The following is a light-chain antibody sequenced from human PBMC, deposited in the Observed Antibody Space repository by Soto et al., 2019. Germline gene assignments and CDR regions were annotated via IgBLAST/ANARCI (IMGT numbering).Light chain of an antibody. Sequence: DIQMTQSPSSVYASVGDRVTITCRASQGISNWLAWYQQKPGKAPKLLIYAASSLQSGVPSRFSGSGFGTDFTLTISSLQPEDFATYYCQQANSFPLTFGGGTKVELK. CDR2: AAS. CDR1: QGISNW. V-gene: IGKV1-12*01. CDR3: QQANSFPLT. J-gene: IGKJ4*01.